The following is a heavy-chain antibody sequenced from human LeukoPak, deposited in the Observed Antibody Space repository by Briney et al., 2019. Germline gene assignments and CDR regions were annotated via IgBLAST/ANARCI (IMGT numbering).Heavy chain of an antibody. J-gene: IGHJ3*02. CDR3: ARPRADSSGYYYVGAFDI. CDR1: GYTFTGYY. CDR2: INPNSGGT. Sequence: ASVKVSCKASGYTFTGYYMHWVRQAPGQGLEWMGWINPNSGGTNYAQKFQGRVTMTRDTSISTAYMELSRLRSDDTAVYYCARPRADSSGYYYVGAFDIWGQGTMVTVSS. D-gene: IGHD3-22*01. V-gene: IGHV1-2*02.